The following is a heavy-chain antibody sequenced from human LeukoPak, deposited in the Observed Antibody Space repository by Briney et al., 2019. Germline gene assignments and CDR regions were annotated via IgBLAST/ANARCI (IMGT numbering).Heavy chain of an antibody. Sequence: ASVTVSCKASGYTFTSYGISWVRQAPGQGLEWMGWISAYSGNTNYAQKLQGRVTMTTDTSTSTAYMELRSLRSDDTAVYYCARDSPYSSGWYAFDYWGQGTLVTVSS. J-gene: IGHJ4*02. CDR2: ISAYSGNT. V-gene: IGHV1-18*01. CDR1: GYTFTSYG. D-gene: IGHD6-19*01. CDR3: ARDSPYSSGWYAFDY.